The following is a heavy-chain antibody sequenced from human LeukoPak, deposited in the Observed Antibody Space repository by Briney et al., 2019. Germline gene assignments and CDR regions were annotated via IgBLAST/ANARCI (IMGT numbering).Heavy chain of an antibody. Sequence: PGGSLRLSCAASGFTFRNFAMSWVRQAPGKGLEWVSDISGSGGSTVYSDSVKGRFPISRDNSKNTLYLQMNSLRAEDTAIYYCAKDAPTYIPVTGPEDNWGQGTLVTVSS. CDR1: GFTFRNFA. V-gene: IGHV3-23*01. CDR2: ISGSGGST. CDR3: AKDAPTYIPVTGPEDN. D-gene: IGHD6-19*01. J-gene: IGHJ4*02.